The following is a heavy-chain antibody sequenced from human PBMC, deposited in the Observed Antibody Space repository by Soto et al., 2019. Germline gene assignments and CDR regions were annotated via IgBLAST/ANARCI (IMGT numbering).Heavy chain of an antibody. V-gene: IGHV3-30*18. CDR3: AKGIGRGYAVAY. Sequence: PGGSLRLSCAASGFTFSSYGMHWVRQAPGKGLEWVAVISYDGSNKYYADSVKGRFTISRDNSKNTLYLQMNSLRAEDTAVYYCAKGIGRGYAVAYWGQGTLVTVSS. CDR1: GFTFSSYG. D-gene: IGHD5-12*01. J-gene: IGHJ4*02. CDR2: ISYDGSNK.